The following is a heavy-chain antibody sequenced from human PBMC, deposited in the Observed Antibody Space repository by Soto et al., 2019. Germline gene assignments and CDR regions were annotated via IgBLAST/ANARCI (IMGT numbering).Heavy chain of an antibody. CDR1: SGSISSSNW. CDR3: AKASGGLYYYYYMDV. Sequence: SETLSLTCAVSSGSISSSNWWSWVRQPPGKGLEWIGEIYHSGSTNYNPSLKSRVTISVDKSKNQFSLKLSSVTAADTAVYYCAKASGGLYYYYYMDVWGKGTTVTVSS. D-gene: IGHD3-16*01. V-gene: IGHV4-4*02. J-gene: IGHJ6*03. CDR2: IYHSGST.